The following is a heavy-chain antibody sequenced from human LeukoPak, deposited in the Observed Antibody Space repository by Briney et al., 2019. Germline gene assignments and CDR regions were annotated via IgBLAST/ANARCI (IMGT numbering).Heavy chain of an antibody. V-gene: IGHV1-2*02. Sequence: ASVKVSCKASGYTFTSYYMHWVRQAPGQGLEWMGWINPNSGGTNYAQKFQGRVTMTRDTSISTAYMELSRLRSDDTAVYYCARVWFDSSGYPLDYWGQGTLVTVSS. CDR1: GYTFTSYY. CDR3: ARVWFDSSGYPLDY. J-gene: IGHJ4*02. CDR2: INPNSGGT. D-gene: IGHD3-22*01.